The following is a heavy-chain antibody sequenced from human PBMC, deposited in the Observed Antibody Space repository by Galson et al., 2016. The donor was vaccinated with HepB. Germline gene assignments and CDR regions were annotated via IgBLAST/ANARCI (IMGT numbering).Heavy chain of an antibody. CDR3: ASEIYDCWSGYYYYYGMDV. D-gene: IGHD3-3*01. CDR1: GFTFSSYA. CDR2: VSGSGGGT. J-gene: IGHJ6*02. Sequence: SLRLSCAASGFTFSSYAMSWVRQAPGKGLEWVSSVSGSGGGTFYADSVKGRFTISRDNSKNTLYLQMNSLRAEDTAVYYCASEIYDCWSGYYYYYGMDVWGQGTTATVSS. V-gene: IGHV3-23*01.